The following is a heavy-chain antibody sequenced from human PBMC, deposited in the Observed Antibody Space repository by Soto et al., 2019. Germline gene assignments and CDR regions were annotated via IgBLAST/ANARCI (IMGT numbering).Heavy chain of an antibody. J-gene: IGHJ3*02. V-gene: IGHV1-8*01. D-gene: IGHD3-3*01. CDR3: ARVKNYDFWSGYYDPCGAFDI. CDR2: MNPNSGNT. CDR1: GYTFTSYD. Sequence: ASVKVSCKASGYTFTSYDINWVRQATGQGLEWMGWMNPNSGNTGYAQKFQGRVTMTRNTSISTAYMELSSLRSEDTAVYYCARVKNYDFWSGYYDPCGAFDIWGQGTMVTVSS.